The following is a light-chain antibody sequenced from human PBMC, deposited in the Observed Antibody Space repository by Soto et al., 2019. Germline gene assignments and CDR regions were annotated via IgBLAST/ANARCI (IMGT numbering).Light chain of an antibody. CDR2: EVR. V-gene: IGLV2-14*01. J-gene: IGLJ3*02. CDR3: SSYTNSNTWV. Sequence: QSALTQPASVSGSPGQSITISCTGTSSDVGDYDYVSWYQQHPGKALKLMIYEVRNRPSGVSNRFSGSKSGNTASLAISGLQAEDEANYYCSSYTNSNTWVFGGGTKLTVL. CDR1: SSDVGDYDY.